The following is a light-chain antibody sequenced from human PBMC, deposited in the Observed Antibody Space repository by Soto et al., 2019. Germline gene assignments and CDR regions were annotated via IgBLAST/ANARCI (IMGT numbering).Light chain of an antibody. J-gene: IGKJ1*01. V-gene: IGKV1-9*01. CDR1: QGISSY. Sequence: IQLTQSPSSLSASVGDRVTITCRASQGISSYLAWYQQKPGKAPKLLISGASALQSGVPSRFSGSGSGTEFTLTISSLQPDDSATYYCQQYNSYRAFGQGTKVDIK. CDR2: GAS. CDR3: QQYNSYRA.